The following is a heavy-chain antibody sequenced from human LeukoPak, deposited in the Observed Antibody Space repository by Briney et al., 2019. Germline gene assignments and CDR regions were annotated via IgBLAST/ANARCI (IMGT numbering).Heavy chain of an antibody. D-gene: IGHD3-16*01. CDR1: GGSISSYY. CDR3: ARVRGDFETD. CDR2: RYYSGST. J-gene: IGHJ1*01. Sequence: SETLSLTCSVSGGSISSYYWTWIRQPPGKGLEWIGYRYYSGSTTYNPSLQSRVTISVDTTKSQFSLKLMSVTAADTAIYYCARVRGDFETDWGQGTLVTVSS. V-gene: IGHV4-59*01.